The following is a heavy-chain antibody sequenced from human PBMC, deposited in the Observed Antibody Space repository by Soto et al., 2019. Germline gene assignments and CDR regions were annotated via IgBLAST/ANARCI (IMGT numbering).Heavy chain of an antibody. D-gene: IGHD3-10*01. J-gene: IGHJ4*01. CDR3: AKAHYYGSGSYLNTAY. CDR2: ISYDGNSK. Sequence: GKGLEWVAVISYDGNSKYYADSVKGRFTISRDNSKNTLYLQMNSLRTEDTAVYYCAKAHYYGSGSYLNTAYWRQGTLVTVSP. V-gene: IGHV3-30*18.